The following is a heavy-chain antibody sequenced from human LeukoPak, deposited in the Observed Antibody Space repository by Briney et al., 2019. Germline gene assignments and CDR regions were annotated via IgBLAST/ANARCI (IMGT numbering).Heavy chain of an antibody. Sequence: SETLSLTCTVSGGSISSSSYYWGWIRQPPGKGLEWIGSIYYSGSTDYNPSLKSRVTIFVDTSKNQFSLKLSSVTAADTAVYYCARRVSDPLKVDYWGQGTLVTVSS. J-gene: IGHJ4*02. CDR1: GGSISSSSYY. V-gene: IGHV4-39*01. CDR2: IYYSGST. CDR3: ARRVSDPLKVDY. D-gene: IGHD3-22*01.